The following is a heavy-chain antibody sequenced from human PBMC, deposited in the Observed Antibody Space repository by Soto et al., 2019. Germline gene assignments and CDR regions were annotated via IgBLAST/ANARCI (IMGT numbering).Heavy chain of an antibody. CDR2: ISYDGSNK. D-gene: IGHD6-25*01. CDR1: VFTFSSYG. J-gene: IGHJ6*02. CDR3: AKGLFPGYTYHYGMEV. Sequence: PGGSLRLSCASSVFTFSSYGMHCVRHSPGKGLEWVAVISYDGSNKYYADSVKGRFTISRDNSKNTLHLQMNSLRAEDTAVYYCAKGLFPGYTYHYGMEVWGPGTTVSVS. V-gene: IGHV3-30*18.